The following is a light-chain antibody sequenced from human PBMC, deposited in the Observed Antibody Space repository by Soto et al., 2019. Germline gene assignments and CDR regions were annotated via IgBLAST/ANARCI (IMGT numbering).Light chain of an antibody. J-gene: IGLJ1*01. CDR3: GSYTGTIYV. Sequence: QSALTQPASVSGSPGQSIAMSCTGTSGDVGVYKFVSWYQQHPGKAPKLIIYEVSNRPSGVSSRFSGSMSGNTASLTISGLQAEDEADYYCGSYTGTIYVFGTGTKVTVL. CDR2: EVS. CDR1: SGDVGVYKF. V-gene: IGLV2-14*01.